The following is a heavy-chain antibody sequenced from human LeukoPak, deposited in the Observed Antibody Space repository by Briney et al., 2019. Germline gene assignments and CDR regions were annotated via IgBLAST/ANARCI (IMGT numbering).Heavy chain of an antibody. Sequence: GGSLRLSCAASGFTFSSYGMHWVRQAPGKGLEWVAVISYDGSNKYYADSVKGRFTISRDNSKNTLYLQMNSLRAEDTAVYYCARDSGTFYGDFTRVVDVWGKGTTVTVSS. CDR3: ARDSGTFYGDFTRVVDV. CDR2: ISYDGSNK. V-gene: IGHV3-30*03. CDR1: GFTFSSYG. D-gene: IGHD4-17*01. J-gene: IGHJ6*04.